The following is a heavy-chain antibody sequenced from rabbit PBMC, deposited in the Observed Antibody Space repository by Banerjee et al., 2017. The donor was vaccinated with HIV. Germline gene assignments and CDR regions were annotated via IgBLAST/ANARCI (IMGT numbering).Heavy chain of an antibody. J-gene: IGHJ4*01. CDR3: ARDGEPHYAAGGFGTFNL. V-gene: IGHV1S45*01. Sequence: QQQLEESGGGLVKPEGSLTLTCTASGFSFSGSYWICWVRQAPGKGLEWIACIDAGSSGSTYYASWAKGRFTISKTSSTTVTLQMTSLTVADTATYFCARDGEPHYAAGGFGTFNLWGPGTLVTVS. D-gene: IGHD4-2*01. CDR1: GFSFSGSYW. CDR2: IDAGSSGST.